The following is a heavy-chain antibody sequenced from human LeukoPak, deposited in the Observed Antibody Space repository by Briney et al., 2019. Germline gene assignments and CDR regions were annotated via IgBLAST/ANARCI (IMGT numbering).Heavy chain of an antibody. J-gene: IGHJ3*02. V-gene: IGHV3-23*01. CDR1: GFTFSSYA. Sequence: GGSLRLSCAASGFTFSSYAMSWVRQAPGKGLEWVSAISGSGGSTYYADSVKGRFTISRDNSKNTLYLQMNSLRAEDTAVYYCARTKVGPHDAFDIWGQGTMVTVSS. CDR2: ISGSGGST. CDR3: ARTKVGPHDAFDI. D-gene: IGHD4-11*01.